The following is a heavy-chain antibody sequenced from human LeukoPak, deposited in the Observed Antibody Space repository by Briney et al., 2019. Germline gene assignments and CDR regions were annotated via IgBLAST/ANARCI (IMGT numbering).Heavy chain of an antibody. CDR2: IYHSGST. Sequence: SETLSLTCSVSGGPISSRSYYWGWIRQSPGKGLEWIGSIYHSGSTYYNPSLKSRVTISVDMSKNHFSLQLRSVTAADTAVYYCARSRYNWNGAIDFWGQGTPVTVSS. CDR1: GGPISSRSYY. J-gene: IGHJ4*02. CDR3: ARSRYNWNGAIDF. V-gene: IGHV4-39*07. D-gene: IGHD1-20*01.